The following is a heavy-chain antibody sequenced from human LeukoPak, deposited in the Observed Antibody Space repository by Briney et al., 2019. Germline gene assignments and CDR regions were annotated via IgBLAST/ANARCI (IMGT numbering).Heavy chain of an antibody. V-gene: IGHV4-31*03. CDR2: IYYSGST. Sequence: SETLSLTCTVSGGSISSGGYYWSWIRQHPGKGLEWIGYIYYSGSTYYNPSLKSRVTISVDTSKNQFSLKLSSVTAADTAVYYYSRSDGSTLDPWGQGPLVTVSS. CDR1: GGSISSGGYY. J-gene: IGHJ5*02. CDR3: SRSDGSTLDP. D-gene: IGHD2-2*01.